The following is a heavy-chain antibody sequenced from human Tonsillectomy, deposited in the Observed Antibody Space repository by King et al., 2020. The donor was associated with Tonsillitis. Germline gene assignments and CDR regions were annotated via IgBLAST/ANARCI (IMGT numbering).Heavy chain of an antibody. D-gene: IGHD1-26*01. J-gene: IGHJ4*02. Sequence: LQLQESGPGLVKPSETLSLTCTVSGGSISSSSYYWGWIRQPPGKGLEWIGRIYYIGSTYYTPSLKSRVTISVDTSKNQFSLKLCSVTAADTAVYYCAKGAYSGSYPFDYWGQGTLVTVSS. V-gene: IGHV4-39*01. CDR1: GGSISSSSYY. CDR3: AKGAYSGSYPFDY. CDR2: IYYIGST.